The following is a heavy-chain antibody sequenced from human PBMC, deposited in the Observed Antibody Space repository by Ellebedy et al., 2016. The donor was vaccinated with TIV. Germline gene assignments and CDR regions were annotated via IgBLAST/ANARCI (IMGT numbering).Heavy chain of an antibody. Sequence: GGSLRLSCAASGFSFRSYWMSWVRQAPGKGLEWVANIYQDGGVQYYVNSVKGRFTISRDYADNSLFLQMNSLRAEDTAVYYCARRGSYGDYAVQINSWFDTWGRGTLVAVSS. V-gene: IGHV3-7*01. D-gene: IGHD4-17*01. CDR3: ARRGSYGDYAVQINSWFDT. CDR2: IYQDGGVQ. J-gene: IGHJ5*02. CDR1: GFSFRSYW.